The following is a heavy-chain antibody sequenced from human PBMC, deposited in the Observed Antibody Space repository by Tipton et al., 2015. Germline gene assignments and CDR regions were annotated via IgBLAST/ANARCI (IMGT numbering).Heavy chain of an antibody. J-gene: IGHJ5*02. CDR1: GDSIKNYY. V-gene: IGHV4-4*07. D-gene: IGHD2-21*01. CDR2: IHRSGTV. CDR3: ARDILPNWFDP. Sequence: GLVKPSETLSLNCSVSGDSIKNYYWSWVRQPAGKGLEWIGRIHRSGTVDYNPSLKSRLTMSLDTSKNLFSLKLTSVSAADTAIYYCARDILPNWFDPWGQGILVTFSS.